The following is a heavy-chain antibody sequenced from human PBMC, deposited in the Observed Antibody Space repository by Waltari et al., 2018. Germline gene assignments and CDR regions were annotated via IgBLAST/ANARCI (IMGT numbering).Heavy chain of an antibody. V-gene: IGHV3-30*02. CDR2: LPYHGHNR. CDR1: GFTLNTFG. D-gene: IGHD3-22*01. J-gene: IGHJ4*02. CDR3: AKDLAFYYDRSRLYEYYFDY. Sequence: QVQLVESGGGVVQPGGSLRLSCVASGFTLNTFGIHWVRQAPGKGLEWVDYLPYHGHNRYYADSVKGRFTISRDNSMTTVFLQMNSLRAEDTAIYYCAKDLAFYYDRSRLYEYYFDYWGQGTLVTVSS.